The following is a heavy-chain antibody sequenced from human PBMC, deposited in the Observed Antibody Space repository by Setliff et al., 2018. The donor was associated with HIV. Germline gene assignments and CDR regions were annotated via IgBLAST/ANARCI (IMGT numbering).Heavy chain of an antibody. CDR2: ISNSSSYI. J-gene: IGHJ5*01. D-gene: IGHD2-15*01. V-gene: IGHV3-21*01. CDR1: GFTFSGYY. Sequence: GGSLRLSCAASGFTFSGYYMHWVRQAPGKGLEWVSSISNSSSYIMYADSVKGRFTISRDNAKNTLYLQMNSLRADDTAVYYCARDRASGGCFNCFDSWGQGTLVTVSS. CDR3: ARDRASGGCFNCFDS.